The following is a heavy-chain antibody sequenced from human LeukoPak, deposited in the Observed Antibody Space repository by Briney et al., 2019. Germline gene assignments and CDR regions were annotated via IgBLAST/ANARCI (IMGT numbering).Heavy chain of an antibody. CDR2: IFHSGST. CDR3: ASEIAAAGRGIGY. D-gene: IGHD6-13*01. Sequence: SETLSLTCSVSSYSISSGYFWGWVRQPPGKGLEWIGNIFHSGSTSYNPSLKSRLTVSVDTSKNQFSLKLTSMTAADTAVYFCASEIAAAGRGIGYWGQGTLATVSS. J-gene: IGHJ4*02. CDR1: SYSISSGYF. V-gene: IGHV4-38-2*02.